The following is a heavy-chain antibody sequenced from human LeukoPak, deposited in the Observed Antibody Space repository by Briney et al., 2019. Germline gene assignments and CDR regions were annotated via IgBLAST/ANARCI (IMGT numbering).Heavy chain of an antibody. CDR2: INSNGDDT. V-gene: IGHV3-64*02. Sequence: GGSLRLSCTASGFIFSHYSMHWVRQAPGQGLEYVSAINSNGDDTYYTDSARGRFTISRDNSKNTVYLQVGSLRAEDMGVYYCARDPGRSPDYWGQGTLVTVSS. D-gene: IGHD1-26*01. J-gene: IGHJ4*02. CDR3: ARDPGRSPDY. CDR1: GFIFSHYS.